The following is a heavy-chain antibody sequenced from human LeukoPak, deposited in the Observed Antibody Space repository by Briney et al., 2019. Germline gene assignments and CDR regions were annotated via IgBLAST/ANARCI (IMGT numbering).Heavy chain of an antibody. D-gene: IGHD6-19*01. CDR2: IIPIFGTA. CDR3: ARQIAVAGHYYYYYYMDV. V-gene: IGHV1-69*05. J-gene: IGHJ6*03. CDR1: GGTFSSYA. Sequence: SVKVSCKASGGTFSSYAISWVRQAPGQGLEWMGRIIPIFGTANYAQKFQGRVTITTDESTSTAYMELSSLRSEGTAVYYCARQIAVAGHYYYYYYMDVWGKGTTVTVSS.